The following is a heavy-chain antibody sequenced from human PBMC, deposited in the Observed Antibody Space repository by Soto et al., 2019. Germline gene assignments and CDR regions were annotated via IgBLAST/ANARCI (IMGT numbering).Heavy chain of an antibody. CDR2: IKQYGSEK. D-gene: IGHD2-21*01. CDR3: AREDLLWWLDH. J-gene: IGHJ5*02. V-gene: IGHV3-7*03. CDR1: GFTFSNDW. Sequence: EVKRVDSGGGVVQPGGSLRLSCAASGFTFSNDWMTCVRQAPGKGLEWVANIKQYGSEKYYVDSVRGGFTISRDNAKDSLYLQMNSMRAEDTAVYYCAREDLLWWLDHWGQGTLVTVSS.